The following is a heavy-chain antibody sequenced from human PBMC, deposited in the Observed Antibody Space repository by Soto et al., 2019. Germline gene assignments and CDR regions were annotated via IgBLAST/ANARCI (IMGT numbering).Heavy chain of an antibody. Sequence: QITLKESGPKVVRPTQTLPLTCSFSGFSLTTKGVGVGWIRQSPGKGLEWLAVVYWDDDKRYNPSLESRLSISKDTSKNQVVLTMTNVDTVDTATYFCAHSDWNYWVNWGQGSLIIVSS. V-gene: IGHV2-5*02. CDR3: AHSDWNYWVN. CDR1: GFSLTTKGVG. J-gene: IGHJ4*02. D-gene: IGHD1-7*01. CDR2: VYWDDDK.